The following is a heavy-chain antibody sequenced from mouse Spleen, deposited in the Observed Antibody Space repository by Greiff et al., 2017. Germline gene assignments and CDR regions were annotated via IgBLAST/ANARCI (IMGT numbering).Heavy chain of an antibody. CDR2: IYPGSGNT. J-gene: IGHJ4*01. CDR1: GYAFTNYW. Sequence: VKLMESGAELVRPGTSVKISCKASGYAFTNYWLGWVKQRPGHGLEWIGDIYPGSGNTYYNEKFKGKATLTADKSSSTAYMQLSSLTSEDSAVYFCARNGNYAMDYWGQGTSVTVSS. V-gene: IGHV1-63*01. D-gene: IGHD2-1*01. CDR3: ARNGNYAMDY.